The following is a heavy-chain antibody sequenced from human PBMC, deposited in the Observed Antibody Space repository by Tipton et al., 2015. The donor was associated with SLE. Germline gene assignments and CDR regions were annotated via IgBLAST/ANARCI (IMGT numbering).Heavy chain of an antibody. CDR2: INHSGTT. D-gene: IGHD4-17*01. CDR1: GGSFSGFY. J-gene: IGHJ2*01. Sequence: TLSLTCAVRGGSFSGFYWSWIRQPPGKGLEWIGEINHSGTTNYNPSLKRRVTMSVDTSKNQFSLKLSSVTAADTAVYYCARHDSAPYDYGVYARGYFDLWGRGTLVTVSS. V-gene: IGHV4-34*01. CDR3: ARHDSAPYDYGVYARGYFDL.